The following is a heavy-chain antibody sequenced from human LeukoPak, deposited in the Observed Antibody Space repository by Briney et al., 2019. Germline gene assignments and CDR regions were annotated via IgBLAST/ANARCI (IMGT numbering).Heavy chain of an antibody. Sequence: SETLSLTCTVSGGSISSGDYYWSWIRQPPGTGLEWIGYIYYSGSTYYNPSLKSRVTISVDTSKNQFSLKLSSVTAADTAVYYCAREVVGVSYYGMDVWGQGTTVTVSS. D-gene: IGHD2-2*01. CDR1: GGSISSGDYY. J-gene: IGHJ6*02. CDR2: IYYSGST. CDR3: AREVVGVSYYGMDV. V-gene: IGHV4-30-4*02.